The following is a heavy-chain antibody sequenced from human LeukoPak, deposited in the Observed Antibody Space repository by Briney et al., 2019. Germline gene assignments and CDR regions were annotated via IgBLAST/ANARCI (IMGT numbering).Heavy chain of an antibody. V-gene: IGHV4-59*01. J-gene: IGHJ5*02. D-gene: IGHD5-12*01. CDR3: ARTKREYSGYVFQFNWFDP. Sequence: PSETLSLTCTVSGGSISSYYWSWIWQPPGKGLEWIGYIYYSGSTNYNPSLKSRVTISVDTSKNQFSLKLSSVTAADTAVYYCARTKREYSGYVFQFNWFDPWGQGTLVTVSS. CDR2: IYYSGST. CDR1: GGSISSYY.